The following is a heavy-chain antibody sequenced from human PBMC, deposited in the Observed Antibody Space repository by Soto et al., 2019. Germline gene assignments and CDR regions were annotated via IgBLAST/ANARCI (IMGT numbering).Heavy chain of an antibody. V-gene: IGHV4-4*02. D-gene: IGHD6-13*01. CDR2: IYHSGST. CDR3: ATRAAAAGFYYYYYGMDV. Sequence: PSETLSLTCAFSGGSIISSNWWSWVRQPPGKGLEWIGEIYHSGSTNYNPSLKSRVTISVDKSKNQFSLKLSSVTAADTAVYYCATRAAAAGFYYYYYGMDVWGQGTTVTVSS. J-gene: IGHJ6*02. CDR1: GGSIISSNW.